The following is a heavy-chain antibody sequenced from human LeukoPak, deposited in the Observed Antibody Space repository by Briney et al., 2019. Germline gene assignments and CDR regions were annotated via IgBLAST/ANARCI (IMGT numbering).Heavy chain of an antibody. J-gene: IGHJ6*03. D-gene: IGHD6-13*01. CDR1: GGSISSGSYY. CDR3: ARVAAAGTGIFVNFYYSMDI. CDR2: IYHSGST. V-gene: IGHV4-61*01. Sequence: SETLSLTCTVSGGSISSGSYYWSWIRQPPGKGLEWIGSIYHSGSTNYNPSLKSRVTISVDTSKNQFSLKLRSVTAADTAVYYCARVAAAGTGIFVNFYYSMDIWGKGTTVTISS.